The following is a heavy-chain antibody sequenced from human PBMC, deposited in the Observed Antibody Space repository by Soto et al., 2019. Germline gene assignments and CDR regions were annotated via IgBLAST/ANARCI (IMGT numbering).Heavy chain of an antibody. D-gene: IGHD2-2*01. Sequence: EVQLVESGGGMVKPGGSLRLSCAASGFTFSSYTLNWVPQAPGKWLEWVSSITSSSSYIYYADSVNGRFSISRDNAKNSLYLQMNSLRAEDTAVYYCARVSSTTYETYNCFDPWGQGTLVTVST. V-gene: IGHV3-21*01. CDR1: GFTFSSYT. CDR2: ITSSSSYI. CDR3: ARVSSTTYETYNCFDP. J-gene: IGHJ5*02.